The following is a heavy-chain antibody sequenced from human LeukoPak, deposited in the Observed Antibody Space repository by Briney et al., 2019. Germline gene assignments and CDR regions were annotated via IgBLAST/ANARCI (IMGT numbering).Heavy chain of an antibody. J-gene: IGHJ6*02. CDR3: ARHAVEYSTSSGMDV. D-gene: IGHD6-6*01. CDR2: VYPGGSDT. CDR1: GYGFTSYW. V-gene: IGHV5-51*01. Sequence: GEALKISCKGSGYGFTSYWIGWVRQIPGKGLGWMGIVYPGGSDTTYSPSFQGQVTISVDKSINTAYLQWSSLKASDTAMYYCARHAVEYSTSSGMDVWGQGTTVTVSS.